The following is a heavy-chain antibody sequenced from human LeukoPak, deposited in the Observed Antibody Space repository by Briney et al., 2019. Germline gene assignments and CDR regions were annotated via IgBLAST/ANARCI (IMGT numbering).Heavy chain of an antibody. CDR1: GFTFSSYN. J-gene: IGHJ4*02. V-gene: IGHV3-48*01. D-gene: IGHD3-10*01. Sequence: GGSLRLSCAASGFTFSSYNMDWVRQAPGKGLEWVSYISSSSSSIYYADSVTGRFTISRDNAKNSLYLQMNSLRAEDTAVYYCARGRILVVRGVIAGFDYWGQGTLVTVSS. CDR3: ARGRILVVRGVIAGFDY. CDR2: ISSSSSSI.